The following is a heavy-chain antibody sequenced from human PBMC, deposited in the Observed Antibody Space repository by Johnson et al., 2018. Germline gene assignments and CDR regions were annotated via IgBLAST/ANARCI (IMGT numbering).Heavy chain of an antibody. V-gene: IGHV3-33*01. Sequence: VQLLESGGGVVQPGRSLRLSCAASEFTFSTYGMHWVRQAPGKGLEWVAVIWYDGSNKYYADSVKGRFTISRDNSKNTLYLQMNSLRAEDTAVYYCARSRLVHYYYMDVWGKGTTVTVSS. CDR1: EFTFSTYG. J-gene: IGHJ6*03. CDR2: IWYDGSNK. CDR3: ARSRLVHYYYMDV. D-gene: IGHD6-19*01.